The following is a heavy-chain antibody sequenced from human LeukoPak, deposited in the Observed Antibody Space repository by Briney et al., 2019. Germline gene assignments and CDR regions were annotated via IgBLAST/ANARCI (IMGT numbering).Heavy chain of an antibody. J-gene: IGHJ4*02. Sequence: GGSLRLSCAASGFTFRNYALSWVRQAPGKGLECVSSISESGVTTYYADSVKGRFTISRDNSKNTLFLQMSSLRVDDTAVYFCARFRSTTIIGGGLDYWGQGTLVTVSS. D-gene: IGHD3-10*02. V-gene: IGHV3-23*01. CDR3: ARFRSTTIIGGGLDY. CDR1: GFTFRNYA. CDR2: ISESGVTT.